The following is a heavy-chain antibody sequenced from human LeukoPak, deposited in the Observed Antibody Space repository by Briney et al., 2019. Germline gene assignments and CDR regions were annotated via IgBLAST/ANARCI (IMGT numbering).Heavy chain of an antibody. V-gene: IGHV1-8*01. CDR3: ASLFPRIAATGGYYYYYMDV. Sequence: EASVKVSCKASGYTFTSYDINWVRQATGQGLEWMGWMNPNSGNTGYAQKFQGRVTMTRNTSISTAYMELSSLRSEDTAVYYCASLFPRIAATGGYYYYYMDVWGKGTTVTVSS. CDR2: MNPNSGNT. CDR1: GYTFTSYD. J-gene: IGHJ6*03. D-gene: IGHD6-13*01.